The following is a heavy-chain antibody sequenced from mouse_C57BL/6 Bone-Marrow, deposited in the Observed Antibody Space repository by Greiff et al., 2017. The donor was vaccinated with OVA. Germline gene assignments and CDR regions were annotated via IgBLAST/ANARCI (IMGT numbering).Heavy chain of an antibody. CDR1: GFTFSSYG. V-gene: IGHV5-6*01. Sequence: EVHLVESGGDLVKPGGSLKLSCAASGFTFSSYGMSWVRQTPDKRLEWVATISSGGSYTYYPDSVKGRFTISRDNAKNTLYLQMSSLKSEDTAMYYCARHTVFDYWGQGTTLTVSS. D-gene: IGHD1-1*01. CDR3: ARHTVFDY. CDR2: ISSGGSYT. J-gene: IGHJ2*01.